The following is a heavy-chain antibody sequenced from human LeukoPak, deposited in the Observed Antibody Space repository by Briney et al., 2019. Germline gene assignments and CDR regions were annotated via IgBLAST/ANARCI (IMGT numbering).Heavy chain of an antibody. CDR3: ARGPLNYYYSYMDV. CDR2: IGLIFGTA. J-gene: IGHJ6*03. CDR1: GGTFSSYA. Sequence: ASVKVSCKAAGGTFSSYAVSWGRRARGQGREWRGGIGLIFGTADDAQKFQGSVTITADNSTSTAYMELSSPRSEDTAVYYCARGPLNYYYSYMDVWGKGTTVTVSS. V-gene: IGHV1-69*06.